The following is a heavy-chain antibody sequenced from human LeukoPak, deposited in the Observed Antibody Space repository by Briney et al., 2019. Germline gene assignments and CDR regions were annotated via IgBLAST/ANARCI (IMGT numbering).Heavy chain of an antibody. CDR1: GYTFTGYY. CDR3: ARDLGGLGYCSSISCYEWFDP. V-gene: IGHV1-2*02. D-gene: IGHD2-2*01. J-gene: IGHJ5*02. Sequence: GASVKLSCKASGYTFTGYYMHWVRQAPGQGLEWMGWINPNSGGTNYAQKFHGRVTMTRDTSISTAYMELSRLRSDDTAVYYCARDLGGLGYCSSISCYEWFDPWGQGTLVTVSS. CDR2: INPNSGGT.